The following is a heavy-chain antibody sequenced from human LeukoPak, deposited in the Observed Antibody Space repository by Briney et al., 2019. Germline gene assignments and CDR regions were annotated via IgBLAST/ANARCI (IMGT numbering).Heavy chain of an antibody. J-gene: IGHJ4*02. D-gene: IGHD1-26*01. V-gene: IGHV4-39*07. CDR2: IYYSGST. CDR3: ARVGWELLGPFDH. CDR1: GGSISSSSYY. Sequence: SETLSLTCTVSGGSISSSSYYWGWIRQPPGKGLEWIGSIYYSGSTYYNPSLKSRVTISVDRSKNQFSLKLRSVIAADTAVYYCARVGWELLGPFDHWGQGTLVTVSS.